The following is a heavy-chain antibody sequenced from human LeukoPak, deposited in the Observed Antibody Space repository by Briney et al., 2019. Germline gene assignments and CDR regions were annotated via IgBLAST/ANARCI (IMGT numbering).Heavy chain of an antibody. CDR1: GFTFSSYA. CDR2: IHNSGRTI. CDR3: ARGQGYYAY. Sequence: GGSLRLSCAASGFTFSSYAMSWVRQAPGKGLEWVSYIHNSGRTIYYADSVKGRFTISRDNAKNSLYLQMNSLRAEGTAVYYCARGQGYYAYWGQGTPVTVSS. V-gene: IGHV3-48*04. J-gene: IGHJ4*02. D-gene: IGHD1-26*01.